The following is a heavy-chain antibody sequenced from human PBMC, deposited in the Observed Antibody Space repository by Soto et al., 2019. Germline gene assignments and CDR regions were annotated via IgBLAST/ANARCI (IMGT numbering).Heavy chain of an antibody. Sequence: EVQLLESGGGLVQPGGSLRLSCAASGFTFSSYAMTWVRQAPGMGLEWVSVISGSGDSTFYADSVKGRFTISRDNSKYTLYLQMNSLRAEDTAIYYCARDLGYCDSYYYYAMDVWGQGTTVTVSS. CDR1: GFTFSSYA. CDR3: ARDLGYCDSYYYYAMDV. J-gene: IGHJ6*02. V-gene: IGHV3-23*01. CDR2: ISGSGDST. D-gene: IGHD4-17*01.